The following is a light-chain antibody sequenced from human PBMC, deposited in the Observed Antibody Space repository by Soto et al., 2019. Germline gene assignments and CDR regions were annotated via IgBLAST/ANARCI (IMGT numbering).Light chain of an antibody. V-gene: IGKV1-39*01. Sequence: DIQMTQSPSSLSASVGDRVTITCRTSQSINTYLNWYQQKPGKAPKLLIYGASSLQSGVPLRFSGSGSGTDLTLTITTLQPEDFATYYCKESYSFLWGTCVQWTKVE. CDR2: GAS. CDR1: QSINTY. J-gene: IGKJ1*01. CDR3: KESYSFLWGT.